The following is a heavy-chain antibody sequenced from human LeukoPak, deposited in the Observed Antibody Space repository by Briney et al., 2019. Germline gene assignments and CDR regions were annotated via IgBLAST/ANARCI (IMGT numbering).Heavy chain of an antibody. CDR1: GFSVSSNY. J-gene: IGHJ4*02. Sequence: PGGSLRLSCAASGFSVSSNYMSWIRQAPGKGLEWVSYISSGGTTIYYADSVKGRFTISGDNAKNSLLLQMNSLRTEDTAVYFCASAGHHYDSSGYYLGHWGQGTLVTVSS. CDR3: ASAGHHYDSSGYYLGH. CDR2: ISSGGTTI. V-gene: IGHV3-11*01. D-gene: IGHD3-22*01.